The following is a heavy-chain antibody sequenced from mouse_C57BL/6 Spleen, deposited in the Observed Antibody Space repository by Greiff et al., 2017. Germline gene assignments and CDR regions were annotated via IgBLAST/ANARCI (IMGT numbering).Heavy chain of an antibody. V-gene: IGHV1-39*01. J-gene: IGHJ2*01. Sequence: QLQESGPELVKPGASVKISCKASGYSFTDYNMNWVKQSNGKSLEWIGVINPNYGTTSYNQKFKGKATLTVDQSSSTAYMQLNSLTSEDSAVYYCACHYYGSSLYYFDYWGQGTTLTVSS. CDR3: ACHYYGSSLYYFDY. CDR2: INPNYGTT. CDR1: GYSFTDYN. D-gene: IGHD1-1*01.